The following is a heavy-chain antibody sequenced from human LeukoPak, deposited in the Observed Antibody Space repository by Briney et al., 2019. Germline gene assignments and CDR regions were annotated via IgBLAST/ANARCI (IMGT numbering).Heavy chain of an antibody. Sequence: GGSLRPSCAASGFTFSSYAMHWVRQAPGKGLEWVAVISYDGSNKYYADSVKGRFTISRDNSKNTLYLQMNSLRAEDTAVYYCARGSGSYDSYYFDYWGQGTLVTVSP. V-gene: IGHV3-30*04. CDR3: ARGSGSYDSYYFDY. J-gene: IGHJ4*02. CDR1: GFTFSSYA. CDR2: ISYDGSNK. D-gene: IGHD1-26*01.